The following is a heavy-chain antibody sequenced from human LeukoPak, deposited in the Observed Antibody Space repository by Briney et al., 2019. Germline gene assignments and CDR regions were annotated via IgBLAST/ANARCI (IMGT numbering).Heavy chain of an antibody. CDR3: ARDGYYYGSGSYYNGGYYYYMDV. Sequence: SETLSLTCTVSGYSISSGYYWGWIRQPPGKGLEWIGSIYHSGSTYYNPSLRSRVTISVDTSKNQFSLKLSSVTAADTAVYYCARDGYYYGSGSYYNGGYYYYMDVWGKGTTVTISS. CDR2: IYHSGST. CDR1: GYSISSGYY. J-gene: IGHJ6*03. D-gene: IGHD3-10*01. V-gene: IGHV4-38-2*02.